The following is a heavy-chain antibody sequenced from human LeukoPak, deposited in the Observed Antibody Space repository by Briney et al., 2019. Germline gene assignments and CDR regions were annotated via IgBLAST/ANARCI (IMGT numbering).Heavy chain of an antibody. CDR1: GFTFSSYD. CDR3: ARDDGAGPHY. Sequence: GGSLRLSCAASGFTFSSYDMHWVRQGSGKGLEWVSSIATTGETFYAGSVKGRFTISRDNARSSLYLQMNSLTADDTGVYYCARDDGAGPHYWGQGTLVTVSS. D-gene: IGHD3-10*01. CDR2: IATTGET. J-gene: IGHJ4*02. V-gene: IGHV3-13*01.